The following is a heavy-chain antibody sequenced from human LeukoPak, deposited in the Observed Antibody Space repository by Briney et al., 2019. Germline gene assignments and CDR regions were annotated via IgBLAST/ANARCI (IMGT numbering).Heavy chain of an antibody. V-gene: IGHV3-30*02. CDR1: GFAFSDFG. CDR2: IRYDDSYI. D-gene: IGHD3-10*02. J-gene: IGHJ6*04. CDR3: AELGITMIGGV. Sequence: GGSLRLPCAASGFAFSDFGMHWVRQAPGKGLEWVAFIRYDDSYIYYRDSVKGRFTISRDNAKNSLYLQMNSLRAEDTAVYYCAELGITMIGGVWGKGTTVTISS.